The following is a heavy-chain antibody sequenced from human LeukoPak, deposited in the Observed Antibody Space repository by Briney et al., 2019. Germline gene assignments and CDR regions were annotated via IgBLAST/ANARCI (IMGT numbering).Heavy chain of an antibody. CDR1: GFTFSSYW. D-gene: IGHD4-23*01. V-gene: IGHV3-74*01. CDR3: ARGRPHGNDY. J-gene: IGHJ4*02. Sequence: GGSLRLSCAASGFTFSSYWMNWVRQAPGKGLVWVSRIASDGSSTTYADSVKGRFSISRDNAKNTLYLQMNSLRVEDTAVYYCARGRPHGNDYWGQGYLVTVYS. CDR2: IASDGSST.